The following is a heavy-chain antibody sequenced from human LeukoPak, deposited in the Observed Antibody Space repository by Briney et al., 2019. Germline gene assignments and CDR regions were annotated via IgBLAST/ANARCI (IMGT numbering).Heavy chain of an antibody. J-gene: IGHJ1*01. CDR3: ARDTWDSSGRXYFQH. CDR1: GFTFSSYG. D-gene: IGHD6-19*01. Sequence: GRSLRLSCAASGFTFSSYGMHWVRQAPGKGLEWVAVIWYDGSNKYYADSVKGRFTISRDNSKNTLYLQMNSLRAEDTAVYYCARDTWDSSGRXYFQHWGQGTLVTVSS. V-gene: IGHV3-33*01. CDR2: IWYDGSNK.